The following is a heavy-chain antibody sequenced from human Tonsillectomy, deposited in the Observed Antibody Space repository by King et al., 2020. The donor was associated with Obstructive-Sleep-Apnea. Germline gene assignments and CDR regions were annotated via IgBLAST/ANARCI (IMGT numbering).Heavy chain of an antibody. D-gene: IGHD6-19*01. Sequence: VQLVESGGGLVQPGGSLRLSCAASGFTFSSYAMSWVRQAPGKGLEWVSTISGDGKSTYYVDSAKGRFTISRDNSKNTRYLQMKSLRAEDTAVYYCAKDRSGWTPFDYWGQGTLVTVSS. CDR2: ISGDGKST. CDR1: GFTFSSYA. CDR3: AKDRSGWTPFDY. J-gene: IGHJ4*02. V-gene: IGHV3-23*04.